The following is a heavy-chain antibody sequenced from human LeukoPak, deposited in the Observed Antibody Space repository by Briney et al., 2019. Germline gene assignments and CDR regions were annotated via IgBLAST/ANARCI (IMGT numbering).Heavy chain of an antibody. J-gene: IGHJ4*02. CDR3: ARVTIVVVVAATRYRDPVYHFDY. Sequence: SETLSLTCAVYGGSFSGYYWSWIRQPPGKGLEWIGEINHSGSTNYNPSLKSRVTISVDTSKNQFSLKLSSVTAADTAVYYCARVTIVVVVAATRYRDPVYHFDYWGQGTLVTVSS. CDR2: INHSGST. CDR1: GGSFSGYY. D-gene: IGHD2-15*01. V-gene: IGHV4-34*01.